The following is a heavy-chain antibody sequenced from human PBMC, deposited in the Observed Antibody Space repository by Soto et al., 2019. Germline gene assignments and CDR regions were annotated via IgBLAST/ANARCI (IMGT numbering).Heavy chain of an antibody. V-gene: IGHV3-23*01. CDR2: ISGGGDST. D-gene: IGHD6-19*01. CDR1: GFTFSNYA. Sequence: EVHLLESGGGLVQPGGSLRLSCAASGFTFSNYAMNWVRQAPGKGLEWVSGISGGGDSTYYADSVKGRFIISRDNSKKRLFLQGTPRKPKETPLYYWRKAQSPVFSFDSRGTLANWGQGTLATVSS. CDR3: RKAQSPVFSFDSRGTLAN. J-gene: IGHJ4*02.